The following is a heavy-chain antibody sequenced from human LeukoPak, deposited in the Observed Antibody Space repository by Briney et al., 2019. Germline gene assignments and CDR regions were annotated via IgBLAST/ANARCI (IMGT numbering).Heavy chain of an antibody. Sequence: GGSLRLSCAASGSTFSSYAMSWVRQAPGKGLEWVSAISGSGGSTYYADSVKGRFTISRDNSKNTLYLQMNSLRAEDTAVYYCAKDFYDSSGYYTRIFDYWGQGTLVTVSS. J-gene: IGHJ4*02. CDR2: ISGSGGST. V-gene: IGHV3-23*01. CDR3: AKDFYDSSGYYTRIFDY. CDR1: GSTFSSYA. D-gene: IGHD3-22*01.